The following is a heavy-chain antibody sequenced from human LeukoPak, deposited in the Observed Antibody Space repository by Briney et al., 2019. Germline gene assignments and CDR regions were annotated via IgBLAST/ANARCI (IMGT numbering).Heavy chain of an antibody. D-gene: IGHD6-19*01. J-gene: IGHJ3*02. Sequence: ASVKVSCKASGYTFTSYSMNWVRQAPGQRLEWMGWIHADSGNTKYSQKLQGRVAIARDTSASTIYMELTSLRIEDTAVYFCTIGLAGDWDAFDIWGLGTMVTVSS. CDR3: TIGLAGDWDAFDI. V-gene: IGHV1-3*01. CDR1: GYTFTSYS. CDR2: IHADSGNT.